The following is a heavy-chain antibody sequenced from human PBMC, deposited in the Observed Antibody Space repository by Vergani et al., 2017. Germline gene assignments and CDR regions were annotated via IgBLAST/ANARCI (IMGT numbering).Heavy chain of an antibody. CDR3: ARETVVPAADTTDYYYYMDV. D-gene: IGHD2-2*01. V-gene: IGHV3-74*01. CDR1: GFTFSSYW. CDR2: INSDGSST. Sequence: VQLVESGGGVVQPGRSLRLSCAASGFTFSSYWMHWVRQAPGKGLVWVSRINSDGSSTSYADSVKGRFTISRDNAKNTLYLQMNSLRAEDTAVYYCARETVVPAADTTDYYYYMDVWGKGTTVTVSS. J-gene: IGHJ6*03.